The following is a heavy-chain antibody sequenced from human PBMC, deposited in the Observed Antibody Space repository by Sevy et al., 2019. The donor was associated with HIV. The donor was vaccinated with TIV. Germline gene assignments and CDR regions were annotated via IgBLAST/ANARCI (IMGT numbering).Heavy chain of an antibody. V-gene: IGHV1-24*01. CDR3: ATDSVLLKVRYYDSSGYYLHY. CDR1: GYIFTELS. CDR2: FDPEDGET. Sequence: ASVKVSCKVFGYIFTELSMHWVRQAPGKGLEWMGGFDPEDGETIYAQKFQGRVTMTEDTSTDTAYMDLSCLRSEDTAAYYCATDSVLLKVRYYDSSGYYLHYWGQGTLVTVSS. J-gene: IGHJ4*02. D-gene: IGHD3-22*01.